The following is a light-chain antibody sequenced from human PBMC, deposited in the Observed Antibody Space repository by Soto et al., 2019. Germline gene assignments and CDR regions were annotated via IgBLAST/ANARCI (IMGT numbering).Light chain of an antibody. CDR3: GSYKTGVLVL. Sequence: QSALTQPASVSGSPGQSIAISCIGTSSDVGAYNYVSWYQQHPGKAPKLVIYDVNNRPSGVSNRFSGSKSGNTASLTISGLEAEDEADFYGGSYKTGVLVLFGGGTRVTV. V-gene: IGLV2-14*03. CDR1: SSDVGAYNY. CDR2: DVN. J-gene: IGLJ2*01.